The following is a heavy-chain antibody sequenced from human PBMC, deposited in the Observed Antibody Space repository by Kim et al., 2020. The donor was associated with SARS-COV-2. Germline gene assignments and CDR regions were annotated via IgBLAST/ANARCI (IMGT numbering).Heavy chain of an antibody. Sequence: GGSLRLSCTASGFTFSSFAMSWVRQAPGMGLEWVSAISGNGDRTYFADSLKGRFTIARDNSKNTLYLQMNSLRDEDTAVYYCAKDGPRITFLPGGDFDYWGQGTLVTVSS. J-gene: IGHJ4*02. CDR1: GFTFSSFA. CDR2: ISGNGDRT. D-gene: IGHD3-16*01. V-gene: IGHV3-23*01. CDR3: AKDGPRITFLPGGDFDY.